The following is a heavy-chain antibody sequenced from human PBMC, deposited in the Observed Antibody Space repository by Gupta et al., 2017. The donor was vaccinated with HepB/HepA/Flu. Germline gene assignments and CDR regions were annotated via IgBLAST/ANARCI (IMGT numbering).Heavy chain of an antibody. CDR1: GYTFTSHG. CDR3: ARGSLGDFHY. J-gene: IGHJ4*02. D-gene: IGHD6-19*01. CDR2: VDTYSGNA. V-gene: IGHV1-18*04. Sequence: QVQLVQSGPEMRKPGASVKVSCKGTGYTFTSHGFIWVRQDPGQGLEWMGWVDTYSGNANYHQNCQGRVTMTTDLSTRTAYMELRGLTSGDTAVYFCARGSLGDFHYWGQGTLVTVSS.